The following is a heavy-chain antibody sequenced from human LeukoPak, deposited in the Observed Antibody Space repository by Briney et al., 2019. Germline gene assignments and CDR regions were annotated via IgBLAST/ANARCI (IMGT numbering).Heavy chain of an antibody. CDR2: ISYDGSDK. CDR3: ATDRGWRTSGYYLYYFEY. Sequence: GGSLRLSCAASGFTFSNYAMHWVRQAPGKGLEWVAVISYDGSDKYYADSVKGRFTISRDNSKNSLYLQMSSLRAEDTAVYYCATDRGWRTSGYYLYYFEYWGQGTLVTFSS. D-gene: IGHD3-3*01. CDR1: GFTFSNYA. J-gene: IGHJ4*02. V-gene: IGHV3-30-3*01.